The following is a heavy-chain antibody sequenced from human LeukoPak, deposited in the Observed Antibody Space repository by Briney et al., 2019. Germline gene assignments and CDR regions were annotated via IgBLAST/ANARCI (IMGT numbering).Heavy chain of an antibody. CDR1: SGSISSSSYY. J-gene: IGHJ4*02. D-gene: IGHD1-7*01. V-gene: IGHV4-39*01. CDR3: ARHVVGNYDLLSFDY. Sequence: SETLSLTCSVSSGSISSSSYYWGWVRQPPGKGLEWNGSMFFTGNAYYNPSLKSRVTISVDTSENQFSLKLSSMTAADTAVYYCARHVVGNYDLLSFDYWGQGTLVTVSS. CDR2: MFFTGNA.